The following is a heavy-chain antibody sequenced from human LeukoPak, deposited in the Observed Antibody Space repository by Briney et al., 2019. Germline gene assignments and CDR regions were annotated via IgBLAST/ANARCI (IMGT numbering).Heavy chain of an antibody. CDR2: ISSNGGST. J-gene: IGHJ4*02. Sequence: GGSLRLSCAASGFTFSSYAMHWVRQAPGKGLEYVSAISSNGGSTYYANSVKGRFTISRDNSKNTLYLQMGSLRAEDMAVYYCARDRSPGNFDYWGQGTLVTVSS. V-gene: IGHV3-64*01. CDR1: GFTFSSYA. D-gene: IGHD3-10*01. CDR3: ARDRSPGNFDY.